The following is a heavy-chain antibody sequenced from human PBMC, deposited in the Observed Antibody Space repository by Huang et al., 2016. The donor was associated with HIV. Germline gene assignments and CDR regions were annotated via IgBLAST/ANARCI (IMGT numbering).Heavy chain of an antibody. J-gene: IGHJ5*02. Sequence: QVRLQESGPGLVTPSETLSLSCTVSGDSVSSHYWGWIRHPPGKGLEWIGTVYESGTTKYNPRRKSRITISVDTSKNGFSLNITSVSAADTAMYFCVRDQGRLAVGGIDNWFDPWGQGALVTVSS. CDR2: VYESGTT. CDR3: VRDQGRLAVGGIDNWFDP. D-gene: IGHD6-19*01. V-gene: IGHV4-59*02. CDR1: GDSVSSHY.